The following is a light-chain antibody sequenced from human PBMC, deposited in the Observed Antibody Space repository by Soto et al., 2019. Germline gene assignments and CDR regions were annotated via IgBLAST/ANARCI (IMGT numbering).Light chain of an antibody. CDR2: EGS. CDR3: CSYAGSSNFVI. Sequence: QSALTQPASVSGSPGQSITISYSGSSSDVGSYHLVSWYQHPPGKAPRLIIYEGSKRHSGVSNRFSGSYSDNKASLTISGLQAEDEADYYCCSYAGSSNFVIFGGGTKLTVL. J-gene: IGLJ2*01. CDR1: SSDVGSYHL. V-gene: IGLV2-23*03.